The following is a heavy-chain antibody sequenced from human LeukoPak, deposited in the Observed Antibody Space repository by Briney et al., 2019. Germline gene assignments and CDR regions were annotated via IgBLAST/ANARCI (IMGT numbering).Heavy chain of an antibody. CDR1: GFTFSAHS. CDR2: ISSGSRYI. CDR3: AKCSGGNCYHSDDH. Sequence: GGSLRLSCAASGFTFSAHSMNWVRQAPGKGLEWVSSISSGSRYIYYADSVKGRFTISRDNAKDSLYLQMNSLRAEGTAVYYCAKCSGGNCYHSDDHWGQGTLVTVSA. J-gene: IGHJ5*02. D-gene: IGHD2-15*01. V-gene: IGHV3-21*01.